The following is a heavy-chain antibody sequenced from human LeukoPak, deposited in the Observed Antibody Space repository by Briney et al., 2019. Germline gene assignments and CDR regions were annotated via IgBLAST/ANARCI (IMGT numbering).Heavy chain of an antibody. CDR1: GYTLTELS. J-gene: IGHJ2*01. Sequence: ASVKVSCKVSGYTLTELSMHWVRQAPGKGLEWMGGFDPEDGETIYAQKFQGRVTMTEDTSTDTAYMELSSLRSEDTAVYYCATLPYGGNSAYFDLWGRGTLVTVSS. CDR3: ATLPYGGNSAYFDL. D-gene: IGHD4-23*01. V-gene: IGHV1-24*01. CDR2: FDPEDGET.